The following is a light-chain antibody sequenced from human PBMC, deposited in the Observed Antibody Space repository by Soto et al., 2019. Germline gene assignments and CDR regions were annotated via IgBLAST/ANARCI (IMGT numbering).Light chain of an antibody. CDR1: QSVSSN. J-gene: IGKJ2*03. Sequence: EIVMTQSPATLSVSPGERATLSCRASQSVSSNLAWYQQKPGQAPRLLIYGASTRATGIPARFSGSGSGTEFTLTISSLQSEDFSVYYWQQYNNRTGFGQGTKLEIK. CDR3: QQYNNRTG. CDR2: GAS. V-gene: IGKV3-15*01.